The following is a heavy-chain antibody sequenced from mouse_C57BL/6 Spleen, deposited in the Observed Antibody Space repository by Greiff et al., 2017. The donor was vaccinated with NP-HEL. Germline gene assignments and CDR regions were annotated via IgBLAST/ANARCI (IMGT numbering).Heavy chain of an antibody. CDR1: GFTFSDYG. CDR2: ISSGSSTI. V-gene: IGHV5-17*01. CDR3: ARPYYYGSSSFAY. J-gene: IGHJ3*01. Sequence: DVKLQESGGGLVKPGGSLKLSCAASGFTFSDYGMHWVRQAPEKGLEWVAYISSGSSTIYYADTVKGRFTISRDNAKNTLFLQMTSLRSEDTAMYYCARPYYYGSSSFAYWGQGTLVTVSA. D-gene: IGHD1-1*01.